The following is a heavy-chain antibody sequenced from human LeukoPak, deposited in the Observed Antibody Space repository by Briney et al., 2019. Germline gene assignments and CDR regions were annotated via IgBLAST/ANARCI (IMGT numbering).Heavy chain of an antibody. CDR2: IYYSGST. CDR3: ARGTIFGVVPPXYYYGMDV. CDR1: GGSISSYY. Sequence: PSETLSLTCTVSGGSISSYYWSWIRQPPGKGLEWIGYIYYSGSTNYNPSLKSRVTISVDTSKNQFSLKLSSVTAADTAVYYCARGTIFGVVPPXYYYGMDVWGQGTTVTVSS. J-gene: IGHJ6*02. V-gene: IGHV4-59*01. D-gene: IGHD3-3*01.